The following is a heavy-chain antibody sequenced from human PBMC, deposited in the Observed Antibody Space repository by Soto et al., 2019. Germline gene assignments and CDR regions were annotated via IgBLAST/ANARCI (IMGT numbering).Heavy chain of an antibody. Sequence: QVQLVESGGGVVQPGRSLRLSCAASGFTFSSYGMHWVRQAPGKGLEWVAVIWYDGSNKYYADSVKGRFTISRDNSKNTLYLQMNSLRAEDTAVYYCARSRGAGYYFDYWGQGTLVTVSS. D-gene: IGHD3-10*01. CDR1: GFTFSSYG. V-gene: IGHV3-33*01. CDR3: ARSRGAGYYFDY. J-gene: IGHJ4*02. CDR2: IWYDGSNK.